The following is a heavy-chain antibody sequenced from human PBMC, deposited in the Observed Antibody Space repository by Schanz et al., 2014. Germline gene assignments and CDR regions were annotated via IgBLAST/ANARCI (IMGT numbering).Heavy chain of an antibody. D-gene: IGHD2-21*01. CDR1: GFTFSTYA. CDR2: ISGSGGST. Sequence: EVQLLESGGGLVQPGGSLRLSCAASGFTFSTYAMSWVRQAPGKGLEWVSAISGSGGSTYYADSVKGRFTISRDNSKNSLYLQMNSLRAEDAEVYDVAKDPSHGECDYYFDYGGQGTLXTVSS. J-gene: IGHJ4*02. V-gene: IGHV3-23*01. CDR3: AKDPSHGECDYYFDY.